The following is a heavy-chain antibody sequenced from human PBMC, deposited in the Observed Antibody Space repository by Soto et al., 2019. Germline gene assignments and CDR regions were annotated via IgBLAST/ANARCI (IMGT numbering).Heavy chain of an antibody. Sequence: SETLCLTCTVSGGSISSGGYYWSWIRQHPGKGLEWIGYIYYSGSTYYNPSLKSRVTISVDTSKNQFSLKLSSVTAADTAVYYCAKETSGGNYAFAYWGRGPLVPVSS. CDR2: IYYSGST. J-gene: IGHJ4*02. CDR1: GGSISSGGYY. D-gene: IGHD4-4*01. CDR3: AKETSGGNYAFAY. V-gene: IGHV4-31*03.